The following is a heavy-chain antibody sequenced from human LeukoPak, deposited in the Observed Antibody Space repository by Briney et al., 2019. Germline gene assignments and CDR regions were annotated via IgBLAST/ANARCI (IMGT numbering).Heavy chain of an antibody. CDR1: GLTFSSYS. V-gene: IGHV3-21*01. J-gene: IGHJ3*01. D-gene: IGHD1-26*01. Sequence: PGGSPTLSCAASGLTFSSYSMNWVRPAAGKGLEWVSSISISSRYIYHPASVKGRFPLSRDNAKNSLYLQMNSLKAQDKARFYCARYLGGSYYGSFDGGGQGRIVTV. CDR2: ISISSRYI. CDR3: ARYLGGSYYGSFDG.